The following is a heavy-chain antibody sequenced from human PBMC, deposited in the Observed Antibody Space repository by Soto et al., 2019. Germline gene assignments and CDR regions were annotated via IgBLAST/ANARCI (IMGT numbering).Heavy chain of an antibody. Sequence: QVQLQESGPGLVKPSQTLSLTCTVSGGSISSGDYYWSWIRQPPGKGLEWIGYIYYSGSTYYNPSLKGRXSIQVXXSKNQFSLQLSSVTAADTAVYYCARLVGATTRLDYWGQGTLVTVSS. V-gene: IGHV4-30-4*01. CDR3: ARLVGATTRLDY. CDR2: IYYSGST. D-gene: IGHD1-26*01. CDR1: GGSISSGDYY. J-gene: IGHJ4*02.